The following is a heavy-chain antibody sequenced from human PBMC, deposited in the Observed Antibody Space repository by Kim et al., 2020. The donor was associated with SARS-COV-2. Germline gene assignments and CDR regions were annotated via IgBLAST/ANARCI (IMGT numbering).Heavy chain of an antibody. CDR1: GFTFDDYA. CDR3: AKDKMGGHDFWSGYYPTFDY. D-gene: IGHD3-3*01. V-gene: IGHV3-43*02. Sequence: GGSLRLSCAASGFTFDDYAMHWVRQAPGKGLEWVSLISGDGGSTYYADSVKGRFTISRDNSKNSLYLQMNSLRTEDTALYYCAKDKMGGHDFWSGYYPTFDYWGQGTLVTVSS. J-gene: IGHJ4*02. CDR2: ISGDGGST.